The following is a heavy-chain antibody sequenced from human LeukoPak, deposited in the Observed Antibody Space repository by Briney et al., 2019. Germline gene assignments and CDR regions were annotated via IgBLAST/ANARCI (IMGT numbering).Heavy chain of an antibody. Sequence: ASVKVSCKASGFTFTSYGISWVRQAPGQGLEWMGWISAYNGNTNYAQKLQGRVTMTTDTSTSTAYMELRSLRSDDTAVYYCARERRGGSYFTEKRLDHWGQGTLVAVSS. CDR3: ARERRGGSYFTEKRLDH. CDR1: GFTFTSYG. V-gene: IGHV1-18*01. D-gene: IGHD1-26*01. J-gene: IGHJ4*02. CDR2: ISAYNGNT.